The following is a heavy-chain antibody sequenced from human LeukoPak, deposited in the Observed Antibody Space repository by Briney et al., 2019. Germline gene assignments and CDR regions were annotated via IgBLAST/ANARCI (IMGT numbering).Heavy chain of an antibody. CDR1: GFTFSSYA. V-gene: IGHV3-23*01. CDR2: ISDSGSTT. Sequence: PGGSMRLSCAPSGFTFSSYAMTWVRQAPGKGLAWVSVISDSGSTTYYADSVKGRFTISRDKNTLYLQMNSLRAEDTAVYYCARGGRYCDYWGQGTLVTVSS. D-gene: IGHD1-26*01. CDR3: ARGGRYCDY. J-gene: IGHJ4*02.